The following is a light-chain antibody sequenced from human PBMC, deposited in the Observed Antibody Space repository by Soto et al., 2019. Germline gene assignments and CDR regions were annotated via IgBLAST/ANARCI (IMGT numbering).Light chain of an antibody. J-gene: IGKJ5*01. V-gene: IGKV3-15*01. CDR3: QQYTNCPPTT. CDR2: GAS. Sequence: IDMTKNPATMSVSPAERATLSCRARQSVSSNLAWYQQKPGQAPRLLIYGASTRATGISARFSGSGSGTEFTLTISSLQSEDFAVHYCQQYTNCPPTTFGQGRRQEIK. CDR1: QSVSSN.